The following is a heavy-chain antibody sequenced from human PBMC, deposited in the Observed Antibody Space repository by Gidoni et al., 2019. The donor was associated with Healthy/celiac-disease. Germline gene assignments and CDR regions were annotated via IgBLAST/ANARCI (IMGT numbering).Heavy chain of an antibody. J-gene: IGHJ6*02. V-gene: IGHV4-59*01. CDR1: GGSLSSYY. Sequence: QVQLQESGPGLVKPSETLSLTCTVSGGSLSSYYWSWIRQPPGKGLEWIGYIYYSGSTNYNPSLKSRVTISVDTSKNQFSLKLSSVTAADTAVYYCARAPTTVVTPPYYYGMDVWGQGTTVTVSS. D-gene: IGHD4-17*01. CDR3: ARAPTTVVTPPYYYGMDV. CDR2: IYYSGST.